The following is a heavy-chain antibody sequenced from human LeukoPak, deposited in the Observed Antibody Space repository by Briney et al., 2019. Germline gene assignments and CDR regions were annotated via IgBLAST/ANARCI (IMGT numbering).Heavy chain of an antibody. Sequence: NPSETLSLTCTVSGGSISSSNYYWGWIRQPPGKGLEWIGSIYYSGGTYYNPSLKSRVTISVDTSKNQFSLKLSSVTAADTAVYYCARQSDTYYYGSGSYYQAPFDYWGQGTLVTVSS. J-gene: IGHJ4*02. CDR1: GGSISSSNYY. V-gene: IGHV4-39*01. D-gene: IGHD3-10*01. CDR3: ARQSDTYYYGSGSYYQAPFDY. CDR2: IYYSGGT.